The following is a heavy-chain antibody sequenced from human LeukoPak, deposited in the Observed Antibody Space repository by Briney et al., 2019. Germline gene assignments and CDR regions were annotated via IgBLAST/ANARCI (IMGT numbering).Heavy chain of an antibody. CDR1: GYRFTSYW. V-gene: IGHV5-51*01. D-gene: IGHD6-13*01. Sequence: GESLKISCKGSGYRFTSYWIGWVRKMPGKGLELMGIIYPGDSDTRYSPSFQGQVTISADKSINTAYLQWSSLKASDTAMYFCARREQQVGLDYWGQGTLVTVSS. CDR2: IYPGDSDT. J-gene: IGHJ4*02. CDR3: ARREQQVGLDY.